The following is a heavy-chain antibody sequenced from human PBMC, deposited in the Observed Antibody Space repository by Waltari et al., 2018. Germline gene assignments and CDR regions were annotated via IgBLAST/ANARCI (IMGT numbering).Heavy chain of an antibody. J-gene: IGHJ4*02. CDR2: ISYDGSHK. CDR3: ARDIAYHDSSGYYPYYFDY. V-gene: IGHV3-30-3*01. CDR1: GFPFSRYA. Sequence: QVQLVESGGGVVPPGRSLSLSCAASGFPFSRYAMHCGRQAPGKGLEWVAVISYDGSHKYYADSVKGRFTISRDSSKNTLFLQMNSLRVEDTAVYYCARDIAYHDSSGYYPYYFDYWGQGALVTVSS. D-gene: IGHD3-22*01.